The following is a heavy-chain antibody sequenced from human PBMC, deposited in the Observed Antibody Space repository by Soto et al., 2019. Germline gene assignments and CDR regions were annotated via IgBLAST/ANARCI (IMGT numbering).Heavy chain of an antibody. D-gene: IGHD2-2*01. CDR3: ARADIVLVPAAYNWFDP. J-gene: IGHJ5*02. Sequence: QVQLQESGPGLVKPSGTLSLTCAVSGGSISSSYWWSWVRQPPGKGLEWIGEIYHSGSTNYNPSLKSRVTISVAKSKNQFSLKLSSVPAADTAVYYCARADIVLVPAAYNWFDPWGQGTLVTVSS. V-gene: IGHV4-4*02. CDR2: IYHSGST. CDR1: GGSISSSYW.